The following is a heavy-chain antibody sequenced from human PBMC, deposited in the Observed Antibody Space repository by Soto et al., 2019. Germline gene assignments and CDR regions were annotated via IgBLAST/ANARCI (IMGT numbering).Heavy chain of an antibody. CDR1: GFTFNTYV. J-gene: IGHJ4*01. V-gene: IGHV3-23*01. CDR2: ITASGDID. CDR3: AKTATYVDGYDNTGYSSEDY. D-gene: IGHD3-22*01. Sequence: VQLLESGGDLVQPGGSLRISCAASGFTFNTYVMTWVRQTPGKGLDWVSSITASGDIDAYSDSVRGRFTISRDNSKNTLYLQMSSLRPEDTALYYCAKTATYVDGYDNTGYSSEDYWGHGTLVTVSS.